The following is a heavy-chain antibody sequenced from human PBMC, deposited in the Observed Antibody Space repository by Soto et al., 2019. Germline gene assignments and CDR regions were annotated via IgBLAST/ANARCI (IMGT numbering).Heavy chain of an antibody. CDR3: AKDPSAYCGGDGYTDY. D-gene: IGHD2-21*02. V-gene: IGHV3-30*18. CDR2: ISYDGSNK. J-gene: IGHJ4*02. Sequence: QVQLVESGGGVVQPGRSLRLSCAASGFTFSSYGMHWVRQAPGKGLEWVAVISYDGSNKYYADSVKGRFTISRDNSKNTLYLQMNSLRAEDTAVYYCAKDPSAYCGGDGYTDYWGQGTLVTVSS. CDR1: GFTFSSYG.